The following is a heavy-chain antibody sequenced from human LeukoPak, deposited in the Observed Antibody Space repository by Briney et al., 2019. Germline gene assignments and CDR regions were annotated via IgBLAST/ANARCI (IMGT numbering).Heavy chain of an antibody. J-gene: IGHJ3*02. D-gene: IGHD3-22*01. CDR2: IYYSGST. CDR3: ARGYDSSGYYYEDAFDI. V-gene: IGHV4-59*01. CDR1: GGSISSYF. Sequence: PSETLSLTCTVSGGSISSYFWSWIRQPPGKGLERIGYIYYSGSTNYNPSLKSRVTISVDTSKNQFSLKLSSVTAADTAVYYCARGYDSSGYYYEDAFDIWGQGTMVTVSS.